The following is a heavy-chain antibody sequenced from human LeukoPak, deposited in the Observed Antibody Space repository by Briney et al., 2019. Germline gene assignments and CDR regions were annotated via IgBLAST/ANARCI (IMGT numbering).Heavy chain of an antibody. J-gene: IGHJ4*02. CDR2: IEEHGAAV. CDR3: ARAKSGYDRNFDS. V-gene: IGHV3-21*05. D-gene: IGHD5-12*01. CDR1: GFFFSTYS. Sequence: GESLRLACTASGFFFSTYSMTWVRQGPGKGLEWIAYIEEHGAAVFYSDSVKGRFTVSRADTNQSMFLQMNSPRADDTAVYYCARAKSGYDRNFDSWGQGTLVTVSS.